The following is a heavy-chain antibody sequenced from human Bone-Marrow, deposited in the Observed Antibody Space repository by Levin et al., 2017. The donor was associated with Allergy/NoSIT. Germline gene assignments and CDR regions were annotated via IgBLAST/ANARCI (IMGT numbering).Heavy chain of an antibody. Sequence: GESLKISCAASGFTFSSYAMHWVRQAPGKGLEWVAVISYDGSNKYYADSVKGRFTISRDNSKNTLYLQMNSLRAEDTAVYYCAREAIPRRSIVGATGGITTDWGQGTLVTVSS. J-gene: IGHJ4*02. V-gene: IGHV3-30-3*01. D-gene: IGHD1-26*01. CDR3: AREAIPRRSIVGATGGITTD. CDR1: GFTFSSYA. CDR2: ISYDGSNK.